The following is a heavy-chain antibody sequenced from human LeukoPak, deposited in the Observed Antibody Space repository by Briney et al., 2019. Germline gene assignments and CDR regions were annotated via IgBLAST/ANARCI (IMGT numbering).Heavy chain of an antibody. Sequence: GGSLRLSCAASGFTFSSYAMHWVRQAPGKGLEYVSAISSNGGSTYYANSVNGRFTISRDNSKNTLFLQMGSLRAEDMAVYYCARVTTYCGGDCYYYYGMDVWGQGTTVTVSS. CDR2: ISSNGGST. V-gene: IGHV3-64*01. CDR1: GFTFSSYA. CDR3: ARVTTYCGGDCYYYYGMDV. D-gene: IGHD2-21*02. J-gene: IGHJ6*02.